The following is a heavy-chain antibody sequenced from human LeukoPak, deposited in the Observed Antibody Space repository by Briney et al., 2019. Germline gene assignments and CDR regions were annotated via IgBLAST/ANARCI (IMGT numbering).Heavy chain of an antibody. CDR3: ARARYTSGWYLDAFDV. Sequence: ASVKVSCKASGYTFNRYGLSWVRQAPGQGLEWMGWISTYNGNAHYAQKLQGRVTMTIDTSTGTAYMELRSLRPDDTAVYYCARARYTSGWYLDAFDVWGQGTLVSVSS. J-gene: IGHJ3*01. CDR2: ISTYNGNA. V-gene: IGHV1-18*01. CDR1: GYTFNRYG. D-gene: IGHD6-19*01.